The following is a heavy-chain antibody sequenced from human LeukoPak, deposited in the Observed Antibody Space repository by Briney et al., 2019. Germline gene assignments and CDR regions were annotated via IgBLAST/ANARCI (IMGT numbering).Heavy chain of an antibody. CDR2: IYAGDSDA. J-gene: IGHJ4*02. Sequence: GESLKISRRGSGYSFNTYWIGWVRQMPGKGLEWMGIIYAGDSDARYSPSFQGQVTMSVDKSINTAYLQWSSLKASNTAMYYCARRRGCSYDPCPPDYWGQGTLVTVSS. V-gene: IGHV5-51*01. D-gene: IGHD3-16*01. CDR1: GYSFNTYW. CDR3: ARRRGCSYDPCPPDY.